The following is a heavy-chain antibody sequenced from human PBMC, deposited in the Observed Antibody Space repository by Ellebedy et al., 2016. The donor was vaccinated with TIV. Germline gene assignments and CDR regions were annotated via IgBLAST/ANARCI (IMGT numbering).Heavy chain of an antibody. J-gene: IGHJ6*02. CDR2: VGPAGDT. V-gene: IGHV3-13*01. CDR1: GFTFNIYD. Sequence: PGGSLRLSCAASGFTFNIYDFHWVRQPTGNGLEWVSAVGPAGDTSYPDSVKGRFTISSENAKNSLYLQMNSLTAEDTAVYYCVRGSRTVGGIYYYTGMDVWGQGTTVTVSS. D-gene: IGHD3-10*01. CDR3: VRGSRTVGGIYYYTGMDV.